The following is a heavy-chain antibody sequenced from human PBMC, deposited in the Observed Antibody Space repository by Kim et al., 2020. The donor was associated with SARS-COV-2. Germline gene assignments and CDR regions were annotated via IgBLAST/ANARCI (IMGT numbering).Heavy chain of an antibody. D-gene: IGHD3-3*01. V-gene: IGHV3-23*01. J-gene: IGHJ2*01. CDR3: AKDGPWYYDFWSGYYTDWYFDL. CDR2: ISGSGGST. CDR1: GFTFSSYA. Sequence: GGSLRLSCAASGFTFSSYAMSWVRQAPGKGLEWVSAISGSGGSTYYADSVKGRFTISRDNSKNTLYLQMNSLRAEDTAVYYCAKDGPWYYDFWSGYYTDWYFDLWGRGTLVTVSS.